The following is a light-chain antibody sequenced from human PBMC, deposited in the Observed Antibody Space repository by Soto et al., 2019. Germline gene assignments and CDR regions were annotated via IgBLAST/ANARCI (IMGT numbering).Light chain of an antibody. J-gene: IGKJ1*01. CDR1: QSVNSSY. Sequence: PGERATLSCRASQSVNSSYLAWYQQKPGQAPRLLIYDASTRATGIPDRISGSGSGTDFTLTISRLEPEDFAVYYCQQYGSSPWTFGQGTRVEIK. CDR3: QQYGSSPWT. CDR2: DAS. V-gene: IGKV3-20*01.